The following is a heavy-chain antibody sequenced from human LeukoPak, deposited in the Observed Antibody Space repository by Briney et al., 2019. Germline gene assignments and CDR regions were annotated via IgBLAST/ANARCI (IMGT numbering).Heavy chain of an antibody. Sequence: GGSLRLSCAASGFTVSNNYVSWVRQAPGKGLEWVSVIYSGGSTYYSDSVKGRFTISRDNSKNTLYLQMTSLIAEDTAVYYCARASIPDYYYSYMDVWGKGTTVTVSS. CDR3: ARASIPDYYYSYMDV. D-gene: IGHD2-21*01. V-gene: IGHV3-53*01. CDR2: IYSGGST. CDR1: GFTVSNNY. J-gene: IGHJ6*03.